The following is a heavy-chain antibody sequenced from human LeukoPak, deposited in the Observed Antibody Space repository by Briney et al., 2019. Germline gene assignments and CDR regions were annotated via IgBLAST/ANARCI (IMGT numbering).Heavy chain of an antibody. CDR1: GFTFSSYE. CDR2: ISTTGSSI. D-gene: IGHD6-19*01. V-gene: IGHV3-48*03. Sequence: GGSLRLSCAASGFTFSSYEMNWVRQAPGKGLEWVSYISTTGSSIYYADSVRGRFTISRDNVKNLLYLQMNSLRAEDTAVYYCARVQRGIAVALDYWGQGTLATVSS. J-gene: IGHJ4*02. CDR3: ARVQRGIAVALDY.